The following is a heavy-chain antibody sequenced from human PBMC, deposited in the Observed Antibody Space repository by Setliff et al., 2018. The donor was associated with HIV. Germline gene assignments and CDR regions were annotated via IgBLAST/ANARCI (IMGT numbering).Heavy chain of an antibody. D-gene: IGHD6-19*01. J-gene: IGHJ4*02. CDR3: ATAKEHWLSEGGFDY. Sequence: ASVKVSCKASGYTFTGHDLHWVRQAPGQGLEWMGWINHNSGGGNYAQNFQGRVTMTRDTSISTAYMELNRLTSDDTAVYYCATAKEHWLSEGGFDYWGQGTLVTVSS. CDR1: GYTFTGHD. V-gene: IGHV1-2*02. CDR2: INHNSGGG.